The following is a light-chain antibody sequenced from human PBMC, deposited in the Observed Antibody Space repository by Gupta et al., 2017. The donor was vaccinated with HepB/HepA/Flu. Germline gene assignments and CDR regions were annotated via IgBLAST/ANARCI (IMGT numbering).Light chain of an antibody. CDR3: SSYADSNTSVL. J-gene: IGLJ2*01. V-gene: IGLV2-14*01. CDR2: EVT. Sequence: HSALTHPPSASAAPGQSITISCTGTSSDVGGYKYVSWYQQRPGKAPKLLLYEVTSRPSGVSNRFSGSKSANTASLTVSGLQPEDEADYFCSSYADSNTSVLFGGGTRLTVL. CDR1: SSDVGGYKY.